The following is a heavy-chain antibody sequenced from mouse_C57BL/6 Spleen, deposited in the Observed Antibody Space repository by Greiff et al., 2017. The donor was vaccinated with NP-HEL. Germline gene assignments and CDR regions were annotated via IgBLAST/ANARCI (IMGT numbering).Heavy chain of an antibody. CDR3: ARVGTFYYAMDD. CDR1: GFTFSSYA. V-gene: IGHV5-4*01. CDR2: ISDGGSYT. J-gene: IGHJ4*01. D-gene: IGHD3-1*01. Sequence: EVQLVESGGGLVKPGGSLKLSCAASGFTFSSYAMSWVRQTPEKRLEWVATISDGGSYTYYPDNVKGRFTISRDNAKNNLYLQMSHLKSEDTAMYYCARVGTFYYAMDDWGQGTSVTVSS.